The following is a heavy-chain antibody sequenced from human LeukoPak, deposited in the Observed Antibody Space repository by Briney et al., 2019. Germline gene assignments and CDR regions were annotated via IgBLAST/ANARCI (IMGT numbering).Heavy chain of an antibody. J-gene: IGHJ3*02. Sequence: GGSLRLSCAASGFTFSNYWMTWVRQAPGKGLEWVAKIKEVGTEKYYVDSVKGRFTVSRDNAKNLLYLQMNSLRAEDTAMYYCARLNSGRAYGDAFDIWGQGTMVTVSS. CDR1: GFTFSNYW. D-gene: IGHD1-26*01. CDR2: IKEVGTEK. V-gene: IGHV3-7*03. CDR3: ARLNSGRAYGDAFDI.